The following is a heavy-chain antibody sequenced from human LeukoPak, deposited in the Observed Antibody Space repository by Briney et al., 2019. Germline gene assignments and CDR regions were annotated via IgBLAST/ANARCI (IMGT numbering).Heavy chain of an antibody. J-gene: IGHJ5*02. CDR2: IYHSGSS. D-gene: IGHD5-12*01. V-gene: IGHV4-30-4*01. Sequence: SQTLSLTCTVSGGSISSGNYYWSWIRQPPGKGLEWIGYIYHSGSSYYNPSLKSRVTISVDTSKNQFSLTLSSVTAADTAVYYCARDDGGYDRFDPWGQGTLVTVSS. CDR1: GGSISSGNYY. CDR3: ARDDGGYDRFDP.